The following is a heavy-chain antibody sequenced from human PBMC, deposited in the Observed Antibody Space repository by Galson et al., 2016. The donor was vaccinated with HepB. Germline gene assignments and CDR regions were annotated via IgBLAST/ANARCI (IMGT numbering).Heavy chain of an antibody. Sequence: SLRLSCAASGFTLSRFWMSWVRQAPGKGLEWVANINQDGSQKNYVDSVEGRFTISRDYAKNSLYLQMSSLRAEDTAVYYCASEPTKSTEGSWGQGTLVSVSS. D-gene: IGHD1-14*01. J-gene: IGHJ5*02. CDR1: GFTLSRFW. CDR3: ASEPTKSTEGS. V-gene: IGHV3-7*03. CDR2: INQDGSQK.